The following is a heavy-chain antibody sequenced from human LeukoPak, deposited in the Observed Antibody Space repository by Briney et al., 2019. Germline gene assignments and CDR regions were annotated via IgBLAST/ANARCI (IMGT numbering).Heavy chain of an antibody. CDR1: GGSFSGYY. CDR2: INHRGST. V-gene: IGHV4-34*01. D-gene: IGHD4-17*01. CDR3: ARAPGTTFDY. Sequence: SETLSLTCAIYGGSFSGYYWSWIRQPPGKGLEWIGEINHRGSTNYNPSLKSRVTISVDTSKNQFSLKLTSVTAADTAVYYCARAPGTTFDYWGHGNMVTVSS. J-gene: IGHJ4*01.